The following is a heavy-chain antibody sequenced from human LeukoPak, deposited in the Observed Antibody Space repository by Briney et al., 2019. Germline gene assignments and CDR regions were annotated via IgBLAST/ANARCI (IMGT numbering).Heavy chain of an antibody. CDR1: GGSISSGDYY. CDR3: ARAGIYFGSGSYYYSFDS. Sequence: SETLSLTCTVSGGSISSGDYYWSWIRQPPGKGLEWIGYIYYSGSTYYNPSLKSRLTMSVDTSKNQFSMTLSSVTAADTALYYCARAGIYFGSGSYYYSFDSWGQGTLVTVSS. V-gene: IGHV4-30-4*01. J-gene: IGHJ4*02. CDR2: IYYSGST. D-gene: IGHD3-10*01.